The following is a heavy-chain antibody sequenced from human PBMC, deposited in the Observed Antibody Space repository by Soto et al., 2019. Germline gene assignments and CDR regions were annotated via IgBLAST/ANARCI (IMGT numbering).Heavy chain of an antibody. V-gene: IGHV5-51*01. CDR3: ARTRSFTLGFYYDGMDV. CDR2: IYPGDSDT. Sequence: GESLKISCHGAGYSFAIYWIGWVRQMPGKDLGWMGIIYPGDSDTRYSPSFQGQVTISADKSLRTAYLQWTSLKASDTALYYCARTRSFTLGFYYDGMDVWGQGTTVTVSS. CDR1: GYSFAIYW. D-gene: IGHD6-6*01. J-gene: IGHJ6*02.